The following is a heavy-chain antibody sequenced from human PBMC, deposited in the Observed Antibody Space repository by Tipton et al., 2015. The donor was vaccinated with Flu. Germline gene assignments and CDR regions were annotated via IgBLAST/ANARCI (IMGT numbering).Heavy chain of an antibody. D-gene: IGHD5-12*01. Sequence: SLRLSCAASGFTFSSYGMHWVRQAPGKGLEWVAVIWYDGGNKYYADSVKGRFTISRDNSKNTLYLQMNSLRAEDTAVYYCARVGHVATAGIDYWGQGTLVTVSS. CDR3: ARVGHVATAGIDY. V-gene: IGHV3-33*01. CDR2: IWYDGGNK. CDR1: GFTFSSYG. J-gene: IGHJ4*02.